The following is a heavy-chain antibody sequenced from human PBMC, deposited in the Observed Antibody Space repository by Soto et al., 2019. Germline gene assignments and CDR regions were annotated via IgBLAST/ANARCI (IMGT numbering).Heavy chain of an antibody. V-gene: IGHV1-18*01. J-gene: IGHJ6*03. CDR1: GYSFSSYG. Sequence: QAPLVQSGSEVKSPGASVKVSCKASGYSFSSYGIVWVRQAPGQGLEWMGWIRPYNGDTNSAQKFQGRVTLTTDTSTSRAYMELRSLRYDDTAVYYCARRAEDHYFYYMGVWGKGTTVTVSS. D-gene: IGHD1-26*01. CDR3: ARRAEDHYFYYMGV. CDR2: IRPYNGDT.